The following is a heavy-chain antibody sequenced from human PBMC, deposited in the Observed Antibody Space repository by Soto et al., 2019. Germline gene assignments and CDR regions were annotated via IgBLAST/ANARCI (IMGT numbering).Heavy chain of an antibody. D-gene: IGHD1-26*01. CDR3: ARDLTYSGSYGVDP. CDR2: ISSRATTI. Sequence: EVQLVESGGGLVQPGGSLRLSCAASGFIFSSYSMNWVRQAPGKGLGWVSYISSRATTIYYADSVKGRFTISRDNAKNSLYLQMNSLRDEDTAVYYCARDLTYSGSYGVDPWGQGTLVTVSS. CDR1: GFIFSSYS. V-gene: IGHV3-48*02. J-gene: IGHJ5*02.